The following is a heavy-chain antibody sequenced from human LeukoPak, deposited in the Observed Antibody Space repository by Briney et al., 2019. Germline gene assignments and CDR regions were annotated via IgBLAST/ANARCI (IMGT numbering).Heavy chain of an antibody. CDR3: ARDLAGPPQEAFDI. V-gene: IGHV3-7*01. CDR2: IKKDGSER. CDR1: GFTFSSYW. Sequence: GGPPRLSCAASGFTFSSYWMNWVRQAPGKGLEWVANIKKDGSERYYVDSVKGRFTISRDNTKKSLYLQMNTLRAEDTAVYYCARDLAGPPQEAFDIWGQGTMVTVSS. J-gene: IGHJ3*02.